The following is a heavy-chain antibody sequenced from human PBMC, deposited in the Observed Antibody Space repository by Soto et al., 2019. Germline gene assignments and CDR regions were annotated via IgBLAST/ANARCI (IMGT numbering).Heavy chain of an antibody. CDR1: GFTFSDHY. J-gene: IGHJ4*02. CDR2: SRNKGNSYST. Sequence: EVQLVESGGGLVQPGGSLRLSCAASGFTFSDHYMDWVRQAPGKGLEWVGRSRNKGNSYSTEYAASVKGRFTISRDESKNSLYLQMNSLKPGDTAVYYCARFSGSYTRGLDYWGQGTLVTVSS. D-gene: IGHD1-26*01. CDR3: ARFSGSYTRGLDY. V-gene: IGHV3-72*01.